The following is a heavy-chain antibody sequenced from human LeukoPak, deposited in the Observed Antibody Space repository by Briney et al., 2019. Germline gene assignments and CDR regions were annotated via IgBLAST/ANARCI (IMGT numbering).Heavy chain of an antibody. CDR3: ARGAHTRSTMVRGVIDY. J-gene: IGHJ4*02. Sequence: SETLSLTCTVSGGSISSSTDYWGWIRQPPGRGLEWIATIFYSGTTYYNPSLKSRVTISVDTSKNQLSLKLNSVTAADTALYYCARGAHTRSTMVRGVIDYWGQGTLVTVSS. CDR2: IFYSGTT. D-gene: IGHD3-10*01. CDR1: GGSISSSTDY. V-gene: IGHV4-39*01.